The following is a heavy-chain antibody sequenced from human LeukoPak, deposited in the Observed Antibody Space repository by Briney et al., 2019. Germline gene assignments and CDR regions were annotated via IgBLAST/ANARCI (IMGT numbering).Heavy chain of an antibody. Sequence: SETLSLTCTVSGGSISSYYWSWIRQPPGKGLEWIGYISYSGSTNYNPSLKSRVTMSVDTSRNQFSLKLSSGTAADTAVYYCARCSGSYSAYYYGMDVWGQGTTVTVSS. CDR2: ISYSGST. V-gene: IGHV4-59*01. CDR1: GGSISSYY. D-gene: IGHD3-10*02. J-gene: IGHJ6*02. CDR3: ARCSGSYSAYYYGMDV.